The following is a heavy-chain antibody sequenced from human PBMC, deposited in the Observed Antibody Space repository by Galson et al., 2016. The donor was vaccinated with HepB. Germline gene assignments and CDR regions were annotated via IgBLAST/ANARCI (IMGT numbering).Heavy chain of an antibody. J-gene: IGHJ6*03. D-gene: IGHD4-11*01. Sequence: SLRLSCAASGFTFSSFAMHWVRQPPGKGLEWVAVIAYAGSNRDYADSVKGRFTISRDNSKNTVYPQMNSLRAEDTAVYYCARVGGDNRNSLNYNYYYYMDFWGKGTTVTVSS. CDR3: ARVGGDNRNSLNYNYYYYMDF. CDR2: IAYAGSNR. CDR1: GFTFSSFA. V-gene: IGHV3-30-3*01.